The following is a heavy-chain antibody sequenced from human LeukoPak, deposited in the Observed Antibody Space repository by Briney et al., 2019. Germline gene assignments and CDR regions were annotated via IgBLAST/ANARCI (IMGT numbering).Heavy chain of an antibody. CDR3: ARVATYYDSSGYNSGYFDY. Sequence: GGSLRLSCAASGFTLSSYWMHWVRHAPGKGLVWVSRINTDGSSTTYADSVKGRFTISRDNAKNTLYLQMNSLRAEDTAVYYCARVATYYDSSGYNSGYFDYWGQGTLVTVSS. J-gene: IGHJ4*02. CDR2: INTDGSST. V-gene: IGHV3-74*01. D-gene: IGHD3-22*01. CDR1: GFTLSSYW.